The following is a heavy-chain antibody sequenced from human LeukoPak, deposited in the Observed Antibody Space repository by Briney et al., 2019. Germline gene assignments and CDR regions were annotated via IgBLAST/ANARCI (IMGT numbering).Heavy chain of an antibody. CDR3: ARGPRDVVIKELVDY. J-gene: IGHJ4*02. V-gene: IGHV1-69*02. CDR1: VGTFNSYT. CDR2: IIPILGVA. Sequence: SVKVSCKASVGTFNSYTFSWVRQAPGQGLQWMGRIIPILGVANYAQEFQGRVTITADKSTSTVYMELSSLRFEDTAVYYCARGPRDVVIKELVDYWGQGTLVTVSS. D-gene: IGHD3-22*01.